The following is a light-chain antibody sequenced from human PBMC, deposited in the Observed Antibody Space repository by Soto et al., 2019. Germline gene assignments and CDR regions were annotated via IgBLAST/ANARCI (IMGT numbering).Light chain of an antibody. Sequence: QSALTQPASVSGSPGQSITISCTGTSSDVASYNLVSWYQQHPGKAPKLMIYEVSKRPSGVSNRFSGSKSGNTASLTISGLQAEDEADYYCCSYAGSSTSYVFGTGTKVTVL. CDR3: CSYAGSSTSYV. CDR1: SSDVASYNL. J-gene: IGLJ1*01. V-gene: IGLV2-23*02. CDR2: EVS.